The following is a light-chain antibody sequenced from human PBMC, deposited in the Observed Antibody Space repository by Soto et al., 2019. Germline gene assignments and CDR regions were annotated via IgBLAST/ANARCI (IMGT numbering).Light chain of an antibody. CDR2: EVT. CDR3: SSYAGSNNFDVL. V-gene: IGLV2-8*01. J-gene: IGLJ2*01. CDR1: SSDVGGFNY. Sequence: QSALTQPPSASGSPGQSVTISCTGTSSDVGGFNYVSWYQQHPGKAPQLLIYEVTKRPSGVPDRFSGSKSGNTASLTVSGLQADDEADYYCSSYAGSNNFDVLFGGGTQLTVL.